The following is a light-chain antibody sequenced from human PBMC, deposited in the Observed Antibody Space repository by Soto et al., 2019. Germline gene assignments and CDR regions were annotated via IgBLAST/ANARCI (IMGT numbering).Light chain of an antibody. J-gene: IGKJ1*01. CDR1: QSVISSY. Sequence: PGERVTLSCRASQSVISSYLTWYQQKPGQAPRLLIYGAPTRATGIPARFSGSGSGTDFTLTISSLQPEDFATYYCQQLKSYPQTFGQGTKVDIK. CDR2: GAP. V-gene: IGKV3D-7*01. CDR3: QQLKSYPQT.